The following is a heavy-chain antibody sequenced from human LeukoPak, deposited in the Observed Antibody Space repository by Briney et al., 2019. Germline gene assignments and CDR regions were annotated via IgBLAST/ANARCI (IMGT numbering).Heavy chain of an antibody. CDR1: GFTFSSYA. J-gene: IGHJ4*02. D-gene: IGHD7-27*01. CDR3: ARDNWGRPLDY. Sequence: GGSLRLSCAASGFTFSSYAMSWVRQAPGKGLEWVSVIYSGGSTYYADSVKGRFTISRDNSKNTVYLQMNSLRDEDTAVYYCARDNWGRPLDYWGQGTLVTVSS. CDR2: IYSGGST. V-gene: IGHV3-66*01.